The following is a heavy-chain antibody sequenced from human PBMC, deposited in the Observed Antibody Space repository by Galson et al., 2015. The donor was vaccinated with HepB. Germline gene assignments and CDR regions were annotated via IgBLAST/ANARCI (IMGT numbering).Heavy chain of an antibody. CDR1: GFTFRSYG. Sequence: SLRLSCAASGFTFRSYGIHWVRQAPGKGLEWVAVISYDGSNEYYADSVRGRFTISRDNSKNTLYLQMNSLRAEDTAVYYCAKDGITGTPFYYHNYMDVWGKGTTVTASS. CDR3: AKDGITGTPFYYHNYMDV. CDR2: ISYDGSNE. V-gene: IGHV3-30*18. D-gene: IGHD1-20*01. J-gene: IGHJ6*03.